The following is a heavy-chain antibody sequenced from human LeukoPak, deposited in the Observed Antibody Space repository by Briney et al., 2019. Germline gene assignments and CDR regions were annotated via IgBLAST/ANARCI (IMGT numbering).Heavy chain of an antibody. Sequence: PGGSLRLSCAASGFTFDDYAMHWVRQAPGKGLEWVSGISWNGGSIGYAGSVKGRVTISRDNAKNSLYLQMNSLRAEDTALYYCAKDRDGYGQFDYWGQGTLVTVSS. CDR1: GFTFDDYA. J-gene: IGHJ4*02. V-gene: IGHV3-9*01. CDR2: ISWNGGSI. D-gene: IGHD5-24*01. CDR3: AKDRDGYGQFDY.